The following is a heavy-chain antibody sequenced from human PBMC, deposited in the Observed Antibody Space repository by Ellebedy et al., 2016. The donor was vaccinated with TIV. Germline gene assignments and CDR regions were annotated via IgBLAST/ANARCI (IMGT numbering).Heavy chain of an antibody. CDR1: GFTFSSYG. CDR3: ARDALYSSSIVLYNWFDP. V-gene: IGHV3-30-3*01. J-gene: IGHJ5*02. D-gene: IGHD6-6*01. CDR2: ISFDGNMK. Sequence: PGGSLRLSCAASGFTFSSYGMHWVRQAPGKGLEWVAAISFDGNMKFYGDSVKGRFTISRDNSKNTLYLQMNSLRAEDTAVYHCARDALYSSSIVLYNWFDPWGQGTLVTVSS.